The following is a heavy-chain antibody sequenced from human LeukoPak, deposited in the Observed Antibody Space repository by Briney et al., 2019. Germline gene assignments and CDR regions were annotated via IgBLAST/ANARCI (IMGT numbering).Heavy chain of an antibody. CDR3: AREGSYYFDY. D-gene: IGHD3-10*01. CDR1: GFTFSSYE. Sequence: PGGSLRLSCAASGFTFSSYEIHWVRQAPGKGLAWVSYISSSGSTKLYSDSVRGRFTISRDNAKNSLHLQMNSLRAEDTAVYYCAREGSYYFDYWGRGTLVTVSS. V-gene: IGHV3-48*03. J-gene: IGHJ4*02. CDR2: ISSSGSTK.